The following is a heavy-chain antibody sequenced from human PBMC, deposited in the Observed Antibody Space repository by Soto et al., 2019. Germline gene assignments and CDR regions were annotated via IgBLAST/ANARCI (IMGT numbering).Heavy chain of an antibody. J-gene: IGHJ6*03. CDR2: IYYSGST. CDR3: AASYCTNGVCYPRNYYYYMDV. CDR1: GGSISSGGYY. V-gene: IGHV4-31*03. D-gene: IGHD2-8*01. Sequence: QVQLQESGPGLVKPSQTLSLTCTVSGGSISSGGYYWSWIRQHPGKGLEWIGYIYYSGSTYYNPSLKSRVTISVDTSKNQFSLKLSSVTAADTALYYCAASYCTNGVCYPRNYYYYMDVWGKGTTVTVSS.